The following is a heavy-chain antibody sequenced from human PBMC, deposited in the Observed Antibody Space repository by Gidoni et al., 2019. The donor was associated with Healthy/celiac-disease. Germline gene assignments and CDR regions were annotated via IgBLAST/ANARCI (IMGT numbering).Heavy chain of an antibody. V-gene: IGHV3-74*01. CDR2: IHSDGSST. J-gene: IGHJ4*02. Sequence: EVQLVESGGGLVQPGGSLRLSWAASGCTCSSYWMHWVRQAPGKGLVWVSRIHSDGSSTSYADSVKGRFTISRDNAKNPLYLQMNSLRAEDTAVYYCARDPDYGDHNFDYWGQGTLVTVSS. D-gene: IGHD4-17*01. CDR1: GCTCSSYW. CDR3: ARDPDYGDHNFDY.